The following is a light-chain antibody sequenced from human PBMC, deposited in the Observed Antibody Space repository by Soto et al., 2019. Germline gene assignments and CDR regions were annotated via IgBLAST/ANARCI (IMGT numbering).Light chain of an antibody. CDR1: QSISSY. CDR3: QQYDYSRT. J-gene: IGKJ1*01. CDR2: DAS. Sequence: DIQMTQSPSSLSASVGDRVTITCRASQSISSYLNWYQQKPGKAPKLLIYDASSLQSGVPSRFSGSGSGTDFTLTITNLQPEDFATYYCQQYDYSRTFGQGTKVDIK. V-gene: IGKV1-39*01.